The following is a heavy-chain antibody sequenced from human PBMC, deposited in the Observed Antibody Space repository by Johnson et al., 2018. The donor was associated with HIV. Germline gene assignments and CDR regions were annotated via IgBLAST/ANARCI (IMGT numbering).Heavy chain of an antibody. CDR3: AKSSPAAARFRLGSAFDI. CDR1: GFTFSDYY. Sequence: QVQLVESGGGFVQPGRSLRLSCAASGFTFSDYYMSWIRQAPGKGLEWVSYISSGGSSIYYADSVKGRFTISRDNSKNTLYLQMNSLRAEDTAVYYCAKSSPAAARFRLGSAFDIWGQGTMVTVSS. V-gene: IGHV3-11*01. CDR2: ISSGGSSI. D-gene: IGHD6-6*01. J-gene: IGHJ3*02.